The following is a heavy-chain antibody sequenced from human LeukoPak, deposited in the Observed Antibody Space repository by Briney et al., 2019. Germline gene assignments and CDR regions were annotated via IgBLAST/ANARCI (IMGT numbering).Heavy chain of an antibody. J-gene: IGHJ4*02. D-gene: IGHD4-23*01. V-gene: IGHV3-11*05. CDR3: ARGDDYGGAWYYFDY. Sequence: GGSLRLSCAASGFTFSDYYMSWIRQAPGKGLEWVSHISSSGAYTHYADSVKGRFTISRDNSKNTLFLQMNSLRAEDTAEYYCARGDDYGGAWYYFDYWGQGTLVTVSS. CDR2: ISSSGAYT. CDR1: GFTFSDYY.